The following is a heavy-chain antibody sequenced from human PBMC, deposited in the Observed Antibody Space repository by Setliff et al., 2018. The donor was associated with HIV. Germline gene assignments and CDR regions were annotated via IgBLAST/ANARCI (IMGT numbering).Heavy chain of an antibody. J-gene: IGHJ5*02. Sequence: ASVKVSCKASGYTFTSYGISWVRQAPGQGLEWTGWISAYNGNTNYAQKLQGRVTMTTDTSTSTAYMELRSLRSDDTAVYYCARLMLEVTVTTVWFDPWGQGTLVTVSS. CDR2: ISAYNGNT. CDR1: GYTFTSYG. CDR3: ARLMLEVTVTTVWFDP. V-gene: IGHV1-18*01. D-gene: IGHD4-17*01.